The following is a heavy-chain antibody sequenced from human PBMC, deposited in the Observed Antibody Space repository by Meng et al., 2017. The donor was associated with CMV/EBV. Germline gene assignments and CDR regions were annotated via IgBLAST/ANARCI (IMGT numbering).Heavy chain of an antibody. V-gene: IGHV1-18*01. D-gene: IGHD2-2*03. CDR2: ISAYNGNT. CDR3: ARDPGYCSSTSCPYYYYGMDV. CDR1: GYTFTSYG. J-gene: IGHJ6*02. Sequence: ASVKVSCKASGYTFTSYGISWVRPAPGQGLEWMGWISAYNGNTNYAQKLQGRVTMTTDTSTSTAYMELRSLRSDDTAVYYCARDPGYCSSTSCPYYYYGMDVWGQGTTVTVSS.